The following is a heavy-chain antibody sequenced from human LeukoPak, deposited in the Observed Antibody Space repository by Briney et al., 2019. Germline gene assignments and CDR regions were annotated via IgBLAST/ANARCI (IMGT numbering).Heavy chain of an antibody. CDR2: ISTAGDT. D-gene: IGHD4/OR15-4a*01. J-gene: IGHJ2*01. Sequence: PGGSLRLSCAVSGFTFSDYDMHWVRHVTGKGLEWVSAISTAGDTYYLGSVKGRFTISRENAKTSLFLQMSSLRAGDTAVYYCARVRALAGANWYFDLWGRGTLVTVSS. CDR3: ARVRALAGANWYFDL. V-gene: IGHV3-13*04. CDR1: GFTFSDYD.